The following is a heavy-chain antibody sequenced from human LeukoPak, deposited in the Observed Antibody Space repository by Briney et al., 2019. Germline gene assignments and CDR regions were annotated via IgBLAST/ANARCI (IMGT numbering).Heavy chain of an antibody. D-gene: IGHD3-10*01. CDR2: INKDGSEI. V-gene: IGHV3-7*01. CDR1: GFTFSSYW. CDR3: ARPYYYSSGGLPY. J-gene: IGHJ4*02. Sequence: PGGSLRLSCAVSGFTFSSYWMTWVRQAPGKGLEWVANINKDGSEIYYGDSVKGRFTISRDNAKNSLYPQMNSLRAEDTAVYYCARPYYYSSGGLPYWGQGTLVTVSS.